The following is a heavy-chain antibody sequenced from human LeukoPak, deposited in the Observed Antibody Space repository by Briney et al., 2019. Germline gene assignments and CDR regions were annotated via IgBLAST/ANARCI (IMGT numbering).Heavy chain of an antibody. CDR1: GGSISSGDYY. J-gene: IGHJ4*02. D-gene: IGHD2-8*01. CDR3: ASVKMVSRTFYY. Sequence: NPSETLSLTCTVSGGSISSGDYYWSWIRQPPGKGLEWVGYIYYSGSTFYNPSLKTRVTMSVDTSKNQFSLKLSSVTAADTAVYYCASVKMVSRTFYYWGQGSLVSVSS. V-gene: IGHV4-30-4*01. CDR2: IYYSGST.